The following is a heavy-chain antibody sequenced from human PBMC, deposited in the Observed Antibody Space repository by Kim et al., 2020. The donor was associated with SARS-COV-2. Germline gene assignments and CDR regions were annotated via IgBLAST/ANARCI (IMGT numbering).Heavy chain of an antibody. CDR1: GGSISSSNW. D-gene: IGHD1-7*01. V-gene: IGHV4-4*02. CDR3: ARDVPFKHLELQGWFDP. Sequence: SETLSLTCAVSGGSISSSNWWSWVRQPPGKGLEWIGEIYHSGSTNYNPSLKSRVTISVDKSKNQFSLKLSSVTAADTAVYYCARDVPFKHLELQGWFDPWGQGTLVTVSS. CDR2: IYHSGST. J-gene: IGHJ5*02.